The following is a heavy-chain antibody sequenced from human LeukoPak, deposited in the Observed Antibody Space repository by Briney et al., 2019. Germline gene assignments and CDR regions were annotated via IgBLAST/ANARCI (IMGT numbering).Heavy chain of an antibody. D-gene: IGHD5-24*01. CDR3: ARERRDGYNLFYFDH. V-gene: IGHV3-7*01. J-gene: IGHJ4*02. CDR2: IKQDGSEK. CDR1: GFTFSSYW. Sequence: GGSLRLSCAASGFTFSSYWMSWVRQAPGKGLEWVANIKQDGSEKYYVDSVKGRFTISRDNSKNTLYLQMNSLRAEDTAVYYCARERRDGYNLFYFDHWGQGTLVTVSS.